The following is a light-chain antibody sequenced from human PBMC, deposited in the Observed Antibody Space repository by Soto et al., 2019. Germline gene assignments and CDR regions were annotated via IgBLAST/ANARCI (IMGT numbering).Light chain of an antibody. V-gene: IGLV2-14*01. J-gene: IGLJ2*01. CDR1: SSDVGGYNY. CDR2: DVS. Sequence: QSALTQPASVSGSPGQSSTISCTGTSSDVGGYNYVSWYQQHPGKAPKLMIYDVSNRPSGVSNRFSGSKSGNTASLTISGLQAEDEADYYCSSYASSGTLVVFGAGTKLTVL. CDR3: SSYASSGTLVV.